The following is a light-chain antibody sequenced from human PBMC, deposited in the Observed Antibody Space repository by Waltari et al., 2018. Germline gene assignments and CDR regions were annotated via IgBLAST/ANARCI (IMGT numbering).Light chain of an antibody. J-gene: IGLJ2*01. Sequence: SYELTQPPSVSVSPGQTASITCSGHVLGIRFVCWQQQKQGQSPFLITYQNARRPPGIPGQFSGSNSGNTATLTISGTQAMDEADYYCQAWDRGTWGVFGGGTRLTVL. CDR2: QNA. V-gene: IGLV3-1*01. CDR3: QAWDRGTWGV. CDR1: VLGIRF.